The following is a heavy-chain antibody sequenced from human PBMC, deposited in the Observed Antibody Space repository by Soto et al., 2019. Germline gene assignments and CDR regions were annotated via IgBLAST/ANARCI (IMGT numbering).Heavy chain of an antibody. CDR2: INPSGGST. V-gene: IGHV1-46*03. CDR1: GYTFTSYY. J-gene: IGHJ6*02. CDR3: GRDSALYDFWSGFYYYGMDV. Sequence: ASVKVSCKASGYTFTSYYMHWVRQAPGQGLEWMGIINPSGGSTSYAQKLQGRVTMTRDTSTSTVYMELSSLRSEDTAVYYCGRDSALYDFWSGFYYYGMDVWGQGTTVTVSS. D-gene: IGHD3-3*01.